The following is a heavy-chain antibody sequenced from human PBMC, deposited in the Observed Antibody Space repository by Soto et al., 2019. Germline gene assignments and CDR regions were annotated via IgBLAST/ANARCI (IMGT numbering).Heavy chain of an antibody. J-gene: IGHJ4*02. CDR1: GFTFGSRA. CDR3: ARGSTDSYPGSRIFDF. CDR2: ITDSGGDA. D-gene: IGHD3-10*01. V-gene: IGHV3-23*01. Sequence: GGSLRLCCVASGFTFGSRAMSWVRQAPGEGLEWVSTITDSGGDAKYADSVRGRVTISRDNSKNTLYLQMSSLRAEDSAVYYCARGSTDSYPGSRIFDFWGRGSLVTVFS.